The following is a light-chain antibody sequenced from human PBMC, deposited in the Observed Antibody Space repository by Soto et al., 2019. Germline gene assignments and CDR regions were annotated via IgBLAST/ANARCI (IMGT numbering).Light chain of an antibody. CDR3: QHYNSYWT. J-gene: IGKJ1*01. CDR1: QSISSW. Sequence: DIQMTQSPSTLSASVGDRVTITCRASQSISSWLAWYQQKPGKAPKLLIYKASSLGSGVPSRFSGSGSGTGFTLTISSLQPDDFATYYCQHYNSYWTFGQGNKVEIK. CDR2: KAS. V-gene: IGKV1-5*03.